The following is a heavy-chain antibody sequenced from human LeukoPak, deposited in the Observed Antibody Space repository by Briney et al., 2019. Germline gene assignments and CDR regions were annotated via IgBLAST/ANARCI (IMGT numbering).Heavy chain of an antibody. CDR3: ARVYYYYYMDV. V-gene: IGHV4-39*07. Sequence: SETLSLTCTVSGRSSGSGNYYWSWIRQPPGKGLEWIGEIYHSGSTNYNPSLKSRVTISVDKSKNQFSLKLSSVTAADTAVYYCARVYYYYYMDVWGKGTTVTVSS. CDR1: GRSSGSGNYY. J-gene: IGHJ6*03. CDR2: IYHSGST.